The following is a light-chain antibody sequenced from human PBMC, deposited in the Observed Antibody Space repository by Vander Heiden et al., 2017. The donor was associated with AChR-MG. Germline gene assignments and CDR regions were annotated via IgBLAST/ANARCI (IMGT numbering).Light chain of an antibody. CDR3: QQYDSYSLT. CDR2: AAS. V-gene: IGKV1-8*01. CDR1: QGISSY. Sequence: AIRMTQSPSSLSASTGDRVTITCRASQGISSYLAWYQQKPGKAPKLLIYAASSLQSGVPSRFSGSGSGTDFTLTISCLQSEDYATYYCQQYDSYSLTFGGRTKVEIK. J-gene: IGKJ4*01.